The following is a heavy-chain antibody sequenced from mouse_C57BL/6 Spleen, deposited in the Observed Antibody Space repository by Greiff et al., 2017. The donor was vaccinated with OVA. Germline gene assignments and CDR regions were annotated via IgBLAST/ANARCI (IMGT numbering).Heavy chain of an antibody. CDR3: ARGGPTITTVVTDFDY. Sequence: VQLQQSGAELVKPGASVKISCKASGYAFSSYWMNWVKQRPGTGLEWIGQIYPGDGDTNYNGKFKGKATLTADKSSSTAYMQLSSLTSEDSAVYFCARGGPTITTVVTDFDYWGQGTTLTVSS. J-gene: IGHJ2*01. CDR1: GYAFSSYW. D-gene: IGHD1-1*01. CDR2: IYPGDGDT. V-gene: IGHV1-80*01.